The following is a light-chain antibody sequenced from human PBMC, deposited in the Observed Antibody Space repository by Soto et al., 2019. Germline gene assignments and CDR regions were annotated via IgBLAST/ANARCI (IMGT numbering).Light chain of an antibody. J-gene: IGKJ1*01. V-gene: IGKV3-20*01. CDR2: GAS. Sequence: EIVLTQSPGILSFSPGERSTLSCRSSQSFSNDFLAWYQQKPGQAPRLLIYGASTRATDVPDRFSGSGSGADFTLSISRLEPEDFAVYYCQQYGSSPPRTFGQGTKVDIK. CDR3: QQYGSSPPRT. CDR1: QSFSNDF.